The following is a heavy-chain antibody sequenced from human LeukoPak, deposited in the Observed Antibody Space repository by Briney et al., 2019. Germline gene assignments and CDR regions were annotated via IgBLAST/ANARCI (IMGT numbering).Heavy chain of an antibody. D-gene: IGHD2-15*01. CDR3: AKAPAGHCSGVICYPLDN. CDR1: GFTFSTYA. J-gene: IGHJ4*02. Sequence: GGSLRLSCAASGFTFSTYAMSWVRQAPGKGLEWVSAISGSDIGTYYADSVRGRFTISRDNSKNMLFLQMNSLRAEDTAVYYCAKAPAGHCSGVICYPLDNWGQGILVSVSS. CDR2: ISGSDIGT. V-gene: IGHV3-23*01.